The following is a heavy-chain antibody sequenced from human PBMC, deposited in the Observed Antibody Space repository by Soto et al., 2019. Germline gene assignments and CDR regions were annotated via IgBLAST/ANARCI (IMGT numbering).Heavy chain of an antibody. CDR2: INPNSGGT. Sequence: ASVKVSCKASGYTFTGYYMHWVRQAPGQGLEWMGWINPNSGGTNYAQKFQGRVTMTRDTLDLQMNSLRAEDTAVYYCAKVNYAVLITHLAMDVWGQGTTVTVSS. D-gene: IGHD3-22*01. J-gene: IGHJ6*02. CDR1: GYTFTGYY. CDR3: AKVNYAVLITHLAMDV. V-gene: IGHV1-2*02.